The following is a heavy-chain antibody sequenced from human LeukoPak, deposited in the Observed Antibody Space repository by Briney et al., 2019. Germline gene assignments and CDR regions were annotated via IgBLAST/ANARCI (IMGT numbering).Heavy chain of an antibody. D-gene: IGHD3-10*01. CDR1: GFTFSNYA. V-gene: IGHV3-30*01. J-gene: IGHJ4*02. CDR2: ISSGGTYE. Sequence: GGSLRLSCAASGFTFSNYAMHWVRQAPGKGLEWVSLISSGGTYEYYADSVKGRFTISRDSSKNTLYLQLNSLRAEDTAVYYCARDSTYYYDSGSSGPHYFDHWGQGTLVTVSS. CDR3: ARDSTYYYDSGSSGPHYFDH.